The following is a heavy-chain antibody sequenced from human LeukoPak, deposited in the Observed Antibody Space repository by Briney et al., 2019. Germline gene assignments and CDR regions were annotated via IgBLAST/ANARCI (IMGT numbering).Heavy chain of an antibody. CDR2: ISGSGGST. CDR3: AKDTITVFGVVPDV. V-gene: IGHV3-23*01. Sequence: GGSLRLFCAASGFTFSSYAMSWVRQAPGKGLELVSAISGSGGSTYYADSVKGRFTISRDNSKNTLYLQMNSLRAEDTAVYYCAKDTITVFGVVPDVWGKGTTVIVSS. J-gene: IGHJ6*04. D-gene: IGHD3-3*01. CDR1: GFTFSSYA.